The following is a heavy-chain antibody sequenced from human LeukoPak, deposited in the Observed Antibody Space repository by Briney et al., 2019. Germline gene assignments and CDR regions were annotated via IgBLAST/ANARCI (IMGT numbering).Heavy chain of an antibody. V-gene: IGHV4-4*02. CDR1: GGSISSSNW. CDR3: ARLGRNYDFWSGYIFDY. Sequence: PSETLSLTCAVSGGSISSSNWWSWVRQPPGQGLEWIGEIYHSGSTNYSPSLKSRVTISVDKSKNQFSLKLSSVTAADTAVYYCARLGRNYDFWSGYIFDYWGQGTLVTVSS. D-gene: IGHD3-3*01. CDR2: IYHSGST. J-gene: IGHJ4*02.